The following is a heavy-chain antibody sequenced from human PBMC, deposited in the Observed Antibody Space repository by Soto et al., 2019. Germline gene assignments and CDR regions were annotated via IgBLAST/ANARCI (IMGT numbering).Heavy chain of an antibody. Sequence: GGSLRLSCAASGFIVSGNYMSWVRQAPGKGLEWVSVIYRGGSTYYADSVKGRFTISRDNSKNTLYLQMNSLRADDTGVYYCARDGGLAEDGMDVWGQGTTVTVSS. CDR1: GFIVSGNY. J-gene: IGHJ6*02. D-gene: IGHD3-10*01. CDR3: ARDGGLAEDGMDV. V-gene: IGHV3-53*01. CDR2: IYRGGST.